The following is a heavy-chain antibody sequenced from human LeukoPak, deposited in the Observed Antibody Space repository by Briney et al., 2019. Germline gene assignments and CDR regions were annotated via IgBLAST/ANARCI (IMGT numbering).Heavy chain of an antibody. D-gene: IGHD4-23*01. V-gene: IGHV1-69*13. J-gene: IGHJ6*02. CDR1: GGTFSSYA. CDR2: IIPIFGTA. CDR3: AFSGGNSGNDYYYYYGMDV. Sequence: SVKVSCKASGGTFSSYAISWVRQAPGQGLEWMGGIIPIFGTANYAQKFQGRVTITADESTSTAYMELSSLRSEDTAVYYCAFSGGNSGNDYYYYYGMDVWGQGTTITVSS.